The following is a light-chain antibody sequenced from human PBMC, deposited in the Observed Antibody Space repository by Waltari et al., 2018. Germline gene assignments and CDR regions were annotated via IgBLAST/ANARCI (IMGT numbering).Light chain of an antibody. J-gene: IGKJ4*02. CDR1: QTLSTW. V-gene: IGKV1-5*03. CDR2: KAS. CDR3: QQYNAYPLT. Sequence: DIQMTQSPSTLSASVGDRVTITCRASQTLSTWLAWYQHKPGSAPKLLIYKASTLQSGVPSRFSGSGSGTEFTLTISSLQPDDFATYYCQQYNAYPLTFGGGTKVEI.